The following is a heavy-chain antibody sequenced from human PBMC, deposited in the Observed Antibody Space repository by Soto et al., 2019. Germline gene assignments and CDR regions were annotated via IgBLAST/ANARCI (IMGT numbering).Heavy chain of an antibody. D-gene: IGHD3-10*01. CDR1: GYTFTGYY. Sequence: QVQLVQSGAEVKKPGASVKVSCKASGYTFTGYYMHWVRQAPGQGLEWMGWINPNSGGTNYAQKFQGRVTMTRDTSISTAYMELSRLRSDDTAVYYCARASLLWLGEWQDDAFDIWGQGTMVTVSS. CDR3: ARASLLWLGEWQDDAFDI. CDR2: INPNSGGT. J-gene: IGHJ3*02. V-gene: IGHV1-2*02.